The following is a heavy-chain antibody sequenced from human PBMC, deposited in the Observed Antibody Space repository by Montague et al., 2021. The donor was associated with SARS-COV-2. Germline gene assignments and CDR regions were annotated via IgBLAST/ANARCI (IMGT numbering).Heavy chain of an antibody. J-gene: IGHJ3*02. D-gene: IGHD2-15*01. CDR1: GGSFNGYY. CDR3: VRERECSGGSCYGPDDDAFDX. V-gene: IGHV4-34*01. CDR2: ISDIGST. Sequence: SETLSLTCAVYGGSFNGYYWNWIRQTPGKGLEWIGEISDIGSTTYNPSLESRLTTSVDRSKNQFSLRLTSVTAADTAVYYCVRERECSGGSCYGPDDDAFDXWGQGTMVTVSS.